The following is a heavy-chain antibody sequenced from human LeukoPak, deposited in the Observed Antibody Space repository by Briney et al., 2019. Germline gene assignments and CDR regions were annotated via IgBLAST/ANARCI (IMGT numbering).Heavy chain of an antibody. CDR3: ARGTQLELGGEYFDY. Sequence: GGSLRLSCAASGFTFSSYSMNWVRQAPGKGLEWVSSISSSSSYIYYADSVKGRFTISRDNAKNSLYLQMNSLRAEDTAVYYCARGTQLELGGEYFDYWGQGTLVTVSS. CDR2: ISSSSSYI. CDR1: GFTFSSYS. V-gene: IGHV3-21*01. J-gene: IGHJ4*02. D-gene: IGHD1-7*01.